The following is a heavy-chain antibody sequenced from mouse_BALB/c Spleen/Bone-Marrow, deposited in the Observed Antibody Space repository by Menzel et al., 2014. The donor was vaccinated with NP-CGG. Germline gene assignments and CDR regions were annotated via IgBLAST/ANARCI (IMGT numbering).Heavy chain of an antibody. V-gene: IGHV1-14*01. D-gene: IGHD4-1*02. CDR2: INPYNDGT. J-gene: IGHJ4*01. CDR1: GYTFTSYV. Sequence: EVKLQESGPELVKPGASVKMSCKASGYTFTSYVMHWVKQKPGQGLEWIGYINPYNDGTKYNEKFKGKATLTSDKSSSTAYMELSSLTXEDSAVYYGASHNWDYAMDYWGQGTSVTVSS. CDR3: ASHNWDYAMDY.